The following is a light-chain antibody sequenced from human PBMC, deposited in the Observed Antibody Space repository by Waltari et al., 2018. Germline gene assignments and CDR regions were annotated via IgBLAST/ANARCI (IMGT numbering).Light chain of an antibody. CDR3: QQYNSYST. CDR2: KAS. V-gene: IGKV1-5*03. Sequence: DIQMTQSPSTLSASVGDRVTITCRASQSVSVWLAWYQQKPGKAPKLLIYKASNLESGVPSRFSGSGSGTEFTPTISSLQPDDFATYYCQQYNSYSTFGQGTKVEIK. J-gene: IGKJ1*01. CDR1: QSVSVW.